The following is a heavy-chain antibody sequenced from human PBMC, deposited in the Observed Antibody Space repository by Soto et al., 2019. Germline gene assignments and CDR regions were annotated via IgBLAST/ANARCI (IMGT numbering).Heavy chain of an antibody. CDR1: GFTFSYYY. J-gene: IGHJ3*02. Sequence: GGSLRLSCAPSGFTFSYYYMSWIRQAPGQGLEWVSYISSSGSTIYYADSVKGRFTISRDNAKNSLYLQMNSLRAEDTAVYYCARDSDSSSSVGAFDIGGQGTMVTVSS. V-gene: IGHV3-11*01. CDR2: ISSSGSTI. D-gene: IGHD6-6*01. CDR3: ARDSDSSSSVGAFDI.